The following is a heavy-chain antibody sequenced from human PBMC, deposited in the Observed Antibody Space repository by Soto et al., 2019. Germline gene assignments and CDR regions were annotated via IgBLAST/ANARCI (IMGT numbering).Heavy chain of an antibody. J-gene: IGHJ4*02. V-gene: IGHV3-23*01. CDR2: ISGSGGST. D-gene: IGHD2-15*01. CDR1: GFTFSSYA. CDR3: AKGTVRVVVAAMVDY. Sequence: PGGSLRLSCAASGFTFSSYAMSWVRQAPGKGLEWVSAISGSGGSTYYADSVKGRFTISRDNSKNTLYLQMNSLRAEDTAVYYCAKGTVRVVVAAMVDYWGQGTLATVSS.